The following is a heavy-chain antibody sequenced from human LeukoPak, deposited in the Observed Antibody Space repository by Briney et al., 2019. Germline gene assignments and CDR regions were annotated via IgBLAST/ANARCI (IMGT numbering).Heavy chain of an antibody. CDR1: GGSISSYY. CDR2: IYYSGST. V-gene: IGHV4-59*01. J-gene: IGHJ4*02. CDR3: VRLNERAYTVDY. D-gene: IGHD1-1*01. Sequence: SETLSLTCAVSGGSISSYYWSWIRQPPGKGLEWIGYIYYSGSTNYNPSLKSRVTISVDTSKNQFSLKLSSVTAADTAVYYCVRLNERAYTVDYWGQGTLVTVSS.